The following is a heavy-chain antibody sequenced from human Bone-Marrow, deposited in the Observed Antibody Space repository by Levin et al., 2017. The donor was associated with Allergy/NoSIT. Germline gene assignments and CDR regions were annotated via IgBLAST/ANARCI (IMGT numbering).Heavy chain of an antibody. V-gene: IGHV3-33*01. CDR1: GFTFSSYG. CDR3: ARGPPHYYDSSGYILHYDDYGRDG. Sequence: GGSLRLSCAASGFTFSSYGMHWVRQAPGKGLEWVAVIWYDGSNKYYADSVKGRFTISRDNSKNTLYLQMNSLRAEDTAVYYCARGPPHYYDSSGYILHYDDYGRDGWGQGTTVTVS. J-gene: IGHJ6*02. D-gene: IGHD3-22*01. CDR2: IWYDGSNK.